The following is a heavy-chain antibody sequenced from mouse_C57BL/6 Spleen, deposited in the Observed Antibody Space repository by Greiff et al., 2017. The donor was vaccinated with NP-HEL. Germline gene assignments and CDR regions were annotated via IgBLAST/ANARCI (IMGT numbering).Heavy chain of an antibody. CDR2: IHPNSGST. J-gene: IGHJ1*03. Sequence: VQLQQPGAELVKPGASVKLSCKASGYTFTSYWMHWVKQRPGQGLEWIGMIHPNSGSTNYNEKFKSKATLTVDKSSSTAYMQLSSLTSEDSAVYYCARRIYDGYWYFDVWGTGTTVTVSS. CDR1: GYTFTSYW. D-gene: IGHD2-3*01. V-gene: IGHV1-64*01. CDR3: ARRIYDGYWYFDV.